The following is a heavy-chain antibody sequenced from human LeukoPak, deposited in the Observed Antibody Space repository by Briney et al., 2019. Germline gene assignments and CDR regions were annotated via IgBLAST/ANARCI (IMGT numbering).Heavy chain of an antibody. CDR1: GGTFSSYA. V-gene: IGHV1-69*13. D-gene: IGHD5-24*01. J-gene: IGHJ4*02. CDR3: ARDREMATIGGALDY. CDR2: IIPIFGTA. Sequence: ASVKVSCKASGGTFSSYAISWVRQAPGRGLEWMGGIIPIFGTANYAQKFQGRVTITADESTSTAYMELSSLRSEDTAVYYCARDREMATIGGALDYWGQGTLVTVSS.